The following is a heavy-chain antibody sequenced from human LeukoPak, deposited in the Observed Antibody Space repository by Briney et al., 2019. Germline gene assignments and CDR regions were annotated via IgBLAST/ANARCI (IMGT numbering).Heavy chain of an antibody. Sequence: PSETLSLTCTVSGGSISSYYWSWIRQPPGKGLEWIAYISDIGSINYNPSLKSRVTISLDTSKNQSSLRLSSVTAADTAVYYCAGHHPRNTVDFWGQGTLVTVSS. D-gene: IGHD2-8*02. CDR3: AGHHPRNTVDF. CDR1: GGSISSYY. J-gene: IGHJ4*02. CDR2: ISDIGSI. V-gene: IGHV4-59*08.